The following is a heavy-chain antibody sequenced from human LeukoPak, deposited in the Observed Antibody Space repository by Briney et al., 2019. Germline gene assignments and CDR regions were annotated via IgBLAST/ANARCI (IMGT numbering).Heavy chain of an antibody. CDR1: GYSISSGYY. J-gene: IGHJ4*02. Sequence: PSETLSLTCTVSGYSISSGYYRGWIRQPPGKGLEWIGSIYHSGSTYYNPSLKSRVTISVDTSKNQFSLKLSPVTAADTAVYYCARPSAALLFDYWGQGTLVTVSS. CDR2: IYHSGST. CDR3: ARPSAALLFDY. V-gene: IGHV4-38-2*02. D-gene: IGHD6-13*01.